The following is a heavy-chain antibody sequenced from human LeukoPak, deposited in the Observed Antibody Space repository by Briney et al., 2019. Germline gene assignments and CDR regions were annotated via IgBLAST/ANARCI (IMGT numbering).Heavy chain of an antibody. CDR2: ISWNSGSI. CDR1: GFTFDDYA. V-gene: IGHV3-9*03. J-gene: IGHJ4*02. Sequence: GGSLRLSCAASGFTFDDYAMHWVRQPPGKGLEWVSGISWNSGSISYADSVKGRFTISRDNAKNSLYLQMNSLRAEDMALYYCAKDGDIVATRYYFDYWGQGTLVTVSS. CDR3: AKDGDIVATRYYFDY. D-gene: IGHD5-12*01.